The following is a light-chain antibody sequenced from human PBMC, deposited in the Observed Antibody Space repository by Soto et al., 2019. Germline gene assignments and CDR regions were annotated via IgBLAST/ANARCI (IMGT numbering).Light chain of an antibody. V-gene: IGKV3-20*01. Sequence: EIVLTQSPGTLSLSPGERATLSCRASQSISSSYLAWYQHKPGQAPRLLLFATSIRATGIPDRISGSGSVTDFTLSNSRLEPEDFAVYYCQQYDTSPLTFRPGTNVDIK. CDR3: QQYDTSPLT. CDR2: ATS. J-gene: IGKJ3*01. CDR1: QSISSSY.